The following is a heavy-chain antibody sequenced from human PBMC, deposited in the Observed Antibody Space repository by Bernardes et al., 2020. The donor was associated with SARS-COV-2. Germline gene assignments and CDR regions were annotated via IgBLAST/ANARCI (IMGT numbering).Heavy chain of an antibody. CDR1: GFTFTSSG. V-gene: IGHV3-30*18. J-gene: IGHJ4*02. CDR3: AKNGYSYGYPEYYFDY. Sequence: SLRLSCAASGFTFTSSGMHWVRQAPCKGLEWVAVLSYDGSNKYYADSVKGRFTISRDNSKNTLYLQMNSLRAEDTAVYYCAKNGYSYGYPEYYFDYWGQGTLVTVSS. D-gene: IGHD5-18*01. CDR2: LSYDGSNK.